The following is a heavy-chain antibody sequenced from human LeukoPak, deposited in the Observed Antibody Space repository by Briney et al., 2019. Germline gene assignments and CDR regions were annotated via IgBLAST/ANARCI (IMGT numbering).Heavy chain of an antibody. V-gene: IGHV3-23*01. CDR2: VSGSGGST. Sequence: GGSLRLSCAASGFTFSSFAMSWVRQAPGKGLEWVSAVSGSGGSTYSADSVKGRFTISRDNSWNTLYLQMNSLRAEVTAVYYCAKDPRPGTTFSSTAAFDIWGQGTMVTVSS. J-gene: IGHJ3*02. D-gene: IGHD1-7*01. CDR1: GFTFSSFA. CDR3: AKDPRPGTTFSSTAAFDI.